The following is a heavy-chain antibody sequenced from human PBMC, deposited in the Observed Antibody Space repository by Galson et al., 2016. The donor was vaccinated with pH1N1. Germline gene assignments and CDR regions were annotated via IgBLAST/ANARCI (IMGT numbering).Heavy chain of an antibody. J-gene: IGHJ6*03. D-gene: IGHD2-21*01. CDR1: GFIFSSYE. V-gene: IGHV3-48*03. CDR3: ARVNTVVLYSDYYYMDV. CDR2: ISNSGSSI. Sequence: SLRLSCAASGFIFSSYEMNWVRQAPGKGLEWVSYISNSGSSIYYADSVKGRFTISRDDAKNSLHRQMNSLRAEDTAVYYCARVNTVVLYSDYYYMDVWGKGTTVTISS.